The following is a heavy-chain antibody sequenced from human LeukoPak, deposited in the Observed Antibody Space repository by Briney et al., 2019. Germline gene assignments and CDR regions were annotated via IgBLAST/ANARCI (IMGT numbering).Heavy chain of an antibody. CDR2: INHSGST. V-gene: IGHV4-34*01. CDR1: GGSFSGYY. CDR3: ARGRIAVARTRDYFDY. Sequence: SETLSLACAVYGGSFSGYYWSWIRQPPGKGLEWIGEINHSGSTNYNPSLKSRVTISVDTSKNQFSLKLSSVTAADTAVYYCARGRIAVARTRDYFDYWGQGTLVTVSS. D-gene: IGHD6-19*01. J-gene: IGHJ4*02.